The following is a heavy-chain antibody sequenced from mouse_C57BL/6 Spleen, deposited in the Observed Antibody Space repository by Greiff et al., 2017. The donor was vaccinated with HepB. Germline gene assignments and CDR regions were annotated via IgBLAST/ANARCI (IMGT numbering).Heavy chain of an antibody. D-gene: IGHD3-2*02. CDR3: ASQTAQALDY. V-gene: IGHV1-82*01. Sequence: QVQLQQSGPELVKPGASVKISCKASGYAFSSSWMNWVKQRPGKGLEWIGRIYPGDGDTNYNGKFKGKATLTADKSSSTAYMQLSSLTSEDSAVYFCASQTAQALDYWGQGTTLTVSS. CDR1: GYAFSSSW. J-gene: IGHJ2*01. CDR2: IYPGDGDT.